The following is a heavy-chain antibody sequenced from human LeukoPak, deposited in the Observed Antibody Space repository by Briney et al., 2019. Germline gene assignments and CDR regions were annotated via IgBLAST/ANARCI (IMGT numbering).Heavy chain of an antibody. CDR1: GFTFSHSA. CDR3: ARDPYSGSYGDYYYYYMDV. D-gene: IGHD1-26*01. CDR2: ITSTSSYI. V-gene: IGHV3-21*01. J-gene: IGHJ6*03. Sequence: KPGGSLRLSCAASGFTFSHSAMSWVRQAPGKGLEWVSSITSTSSYIYYADSVKGRFTISRDNAENSLYLQMNSLRAEDTAVYYCARDPYSGSYGDYYYYYMDVWGKGTTVTISS.